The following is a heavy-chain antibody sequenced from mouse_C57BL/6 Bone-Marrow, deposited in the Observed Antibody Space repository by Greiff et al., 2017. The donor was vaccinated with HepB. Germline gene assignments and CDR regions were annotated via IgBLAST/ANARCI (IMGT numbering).Heavy chain of an antibody. J-gene: IGHJ3*01. Sequence: VHVKQSGAELVRPGASVKLSCTASGFNIKDDYMHWVKQRPEQGLEWIGWIDPENGDTEYASKFQGKATITADTSSNTAYLQLSSLTSEDTAVYYCTTFYYYGSSPFAYWGQGTLVTVSA. D-gene: IGHD1-1*01. V-gene: IGHV14-4*01. CDR1: GFNIKDDY. CDR3: TTFYYYGSSPFAY. CDR2: IDPENGDT.